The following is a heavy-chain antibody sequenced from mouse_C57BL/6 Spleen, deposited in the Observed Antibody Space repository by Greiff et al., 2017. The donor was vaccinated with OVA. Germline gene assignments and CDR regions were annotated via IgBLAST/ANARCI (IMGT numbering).Heavy chain of an antibody. D-gene: IGHD2-2*01. J-gene: IGHJ4*01. Sequence: QVQLQQSGAELVRPGASVKLSCKASGYTFTDYYINWVKQRPGQGLEWIARIYPGSGNTYYNEKFKGKATLTAEKSSSTAYMQLSSLTSEDSAVYFCARSGYGYDDYYAMDYWGQGTSVTVSS. CDR1: GYTFTDYY. CDR2: IYPGSGNT. CDR3: ARSGYGYDDYYAMDY. V-gene: IGHV1-76*01.